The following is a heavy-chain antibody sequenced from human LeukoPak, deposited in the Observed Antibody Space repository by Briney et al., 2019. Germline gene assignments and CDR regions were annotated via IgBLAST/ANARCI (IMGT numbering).Heavy chain of an antibody. CDR3: ARDRRRFGELLYVHNWFDP. D-gene: IGHD3-10*01. J-gene: IGHJ5*02. V-gene: IGHV1-24*01. Sequence: ASVKVSCKVSGYTLTELSMHWVRQAPGKGLEWMGGFDPEDGETIYAQKFQGRVTMTEDTSTDTAYMELSSLRSDDTAVYYCARDRRRFGELLYVHNWFDPWGQGTLVTVSS. CDR2: FDPEDGET. CDR1: GYTLTELS.